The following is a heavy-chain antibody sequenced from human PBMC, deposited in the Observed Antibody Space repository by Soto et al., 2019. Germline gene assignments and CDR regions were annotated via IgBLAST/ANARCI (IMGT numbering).Heavy chain of an antibody. Sequence: QVQLVESGGGVVQPGRSLRLSCAASGFTFSNYAMHWVRQAPGKGLEWVAVISYGGSDKYYADAVQGRFTISRDNSKNTLYLLMNSLRAEDTSIYNCAKDLSLGFFDALDNWGQGTMVTVSS. CDR1: GFTFSNYA. V-gene: IGHV3-30*18. CDR2: ISYGGSDK. CDR3: AKDLSLGFFDALDN. J-gene: IGHJ3*02. D-gene: IGHD1-26*01.